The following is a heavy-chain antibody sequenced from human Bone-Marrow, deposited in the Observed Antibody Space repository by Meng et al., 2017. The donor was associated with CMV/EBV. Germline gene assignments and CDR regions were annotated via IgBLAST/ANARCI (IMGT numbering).Heavy chain of an antibody. CDR2: ISWNSGSI. V-gene: IGHV3-9*01. CDR3: ARRYSSGWDYYYYYGMDV. D-gene: IGHD6-19*01. J-gene: IGHJ6*02. Sequence: SLKISCAASGFTFDDYAMHWVRQAPGKGLEWVSGISWNSGSIGYADSVKGRFTISRDNAKNSLYLQLNSLRAEDTAVYYCARRYSSGWDYYYYYGMDVWGQGTTVTVSS. CDR1: GFTFDDYA.